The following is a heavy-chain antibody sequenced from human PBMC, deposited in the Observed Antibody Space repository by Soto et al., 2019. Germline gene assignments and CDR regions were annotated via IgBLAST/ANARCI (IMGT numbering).Heavy chain of an antibody. Sequence: VQLLESGGGVVQPGGSLRLSCAASGFTFSDHGMTWVRQAPGKGLEWVSSISNDAGRTFYADSVKGRFTVSRDRSTNTLYLQMTSLRAEDTAVYFCARPPLYSSGGYFDTWGQGTLVTVSS. CDR1: GFTFSDHG. J-gene: IGHJ4*02. D-gene: IGHD6-19*01. CDR3: ARPPLYSSGGYFDT. CDR2: ISNDAGRT. V-gene: IGHV3-23*01.